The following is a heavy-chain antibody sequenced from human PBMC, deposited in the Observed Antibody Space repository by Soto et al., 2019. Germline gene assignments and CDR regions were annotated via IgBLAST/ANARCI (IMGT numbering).Heavy chain of an antibody. CDR3: AKAHEVPLGYCSGGSCWHDAFDI. CDR1: GFTFDDYA. D-gene: IGHD2-15*01. J-gene: IGHJ3*02. V-gene: IGHV3-9*01. CDR2: ISWNSGSI. Sequence: GGSLRLSCAASGFTFDDYAMHWVRQAPGKGLEWVSGISWNSGSIGYADSVKGRFTISRDNAKNSLYLQMNSLRAEDTALYYCAKAHEVPLGYCSGGSCWHDAFDIWGQGTMVTVSS.